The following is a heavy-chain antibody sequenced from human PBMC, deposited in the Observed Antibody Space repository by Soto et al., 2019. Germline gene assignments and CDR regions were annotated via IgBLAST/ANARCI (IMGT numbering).Heavy chain of an antibody. Sequence: QVQLVQSGAEVKKPGASVKVSCKASGYTFTSYDINWVRQATGQGLEWMGWRNPNSGNTGYAQKFQGRVTITSNTSISTAYMALSSLRSADTAVYYCARERYSGYVCGYWGQGTLVTVSS. V-gene: IGHV1-8*01. CDR2: RNPNSGNT. J-gene: IGHJ4*02. D-gene: IGHD5-12*01. CDR1: GYTFTSYD. CDR3: ARERYSGYVCGY.